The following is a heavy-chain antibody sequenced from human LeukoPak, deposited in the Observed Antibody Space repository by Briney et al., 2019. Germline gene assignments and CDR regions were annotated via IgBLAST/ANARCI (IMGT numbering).Heavy chain of an antibody. D-gene: IGHD3-22*01. CDR3: AKDYPYYYDSSGYYYY. CDR1: GFTFSSYW. Sequence: GGSLRLSCAASGFTFSSYWMNWARQAPGKGLEWVASINHNGNVNYYVDSVKGRFTISRDNAKNSLYLQMNSLRAEDTAVYYCAKDYPYYYDSSGYYYYWGQGTLVTVSS. V-gene: IGHV3-7*03. J-gene: IGHJ4*02. CDR2: INHNGNVN.